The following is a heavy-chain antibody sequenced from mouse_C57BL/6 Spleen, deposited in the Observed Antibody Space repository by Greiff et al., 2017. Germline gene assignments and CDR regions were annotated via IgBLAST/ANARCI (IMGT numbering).Heavy chain of an antibody. CDR2: ISDGGSYT. CDR3: ARGGDLPYYYAMDY. V-gene: IGHV5-4*03. CDR1: GFTFSSYA. Sequence: EVKLVESGGGLVKPGGSLKLSCAASGFTFSSYAMSWVRQTTEKRLGWVATISDGGSYTYYPDNVKGRFTISRDHAKNNSYLQMSQLKSEDTAMYYCARGGDLPYYYAMDYWGQGTSVTVSA. D-gene: IGHD2-1*01. J-gene: IGHJ4*01.